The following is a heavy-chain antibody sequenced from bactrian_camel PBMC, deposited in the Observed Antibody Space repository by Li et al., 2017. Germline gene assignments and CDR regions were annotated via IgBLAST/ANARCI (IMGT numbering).Heavy chain of an antibody. D-gene: IGHD6*01. V-gene: IGHV3S42*01. CDR1: GFTFENYY. CDR2: INRDGTT. Sequence: VQLVESGGGLVQPGGSLRLSCTTSGFTFENYYLSWVRQAPGKERKLVSTINRDGTTSYVDSVKDRFTISQDNARNHLYLQMNSLKPEDTAMYYCATEVDRPTVAAGWACDYNSWGQGTQVTVS. J-gene: IGHJ6*01. CDR3: ATEVDRPTVAAGWACDYNS.